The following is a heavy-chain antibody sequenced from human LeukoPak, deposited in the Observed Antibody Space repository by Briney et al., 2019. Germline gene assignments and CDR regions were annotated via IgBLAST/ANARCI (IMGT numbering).Heavy chain of an antibody. CDR3: ARGVLAYFSDTSGYYFDH. V-gene: IGHV1-69*05. D-gene: IGHD3-22*01. Sequence: GASVKVSCKASGGTFNSYAIIWVRQAPGQGLEWMGGIISIFGTANYAQKFQGRVTITTDESTSAAYMELTSLRSEDTAVYFCARGVLAYFSDTSGYYFDHWGQGTLVTVSS. CDR2: IISIFGTA. J-gene: IGHJ4*02. CDR1: GGTFNSYA.